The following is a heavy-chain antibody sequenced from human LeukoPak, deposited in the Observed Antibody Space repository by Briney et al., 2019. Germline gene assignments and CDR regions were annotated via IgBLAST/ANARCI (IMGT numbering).Heavy chain of an antibody. CDR2: INPNSGGT. CDR3: ARSTLTYYDSSGSKSWGY. J-gene: IGHJ4*02. Sequence: ASVKVSCKASGYTFTGYYMHWVRQAPAQGLEWMGWINPNSGGTNYAQKFQGRVTMTRDTSISTAYVELSRLRSDDTAVYYCARSTLTYYDSSGSKSWGYWGQGTLVTVSS. CDR1: GYTFTGYY. D-gene: IGHD3-22*01. V-gene: IGHV1-2*02.